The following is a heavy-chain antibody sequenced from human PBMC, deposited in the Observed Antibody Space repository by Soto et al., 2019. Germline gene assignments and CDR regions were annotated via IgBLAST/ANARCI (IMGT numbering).Heavy chain of an antibody. J-gene: IGHJ6*03. CDR3: VRAYSYGPPSYYFHCIGV. CDR2: IGTAGDT. Sequence: HPGVSLRLSCAASGFIFSAYDMHWVRQATGKGLEWVSAIGTAGDTYYPGSVKGRFTVSRENAKNSLYLQMNSLTVGDTAVYYCVRAYSYGPPSYYFHCIGVWGKGTPATVSS. CDR1: GFIFSAYD. V-gene: IGHV3-13*01. D-gene: IGHD5-18*01.